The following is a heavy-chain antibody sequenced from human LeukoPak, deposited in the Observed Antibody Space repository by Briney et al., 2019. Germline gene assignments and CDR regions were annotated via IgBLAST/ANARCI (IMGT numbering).Heavy chain of an antibody. CDR2: IRCSGSTI. CDR3: AELGITMIGGV. Sequence: PGGSLRLLRAASGLPFHSYEKNWVPQAPGKGLEEVSYIRCSGSTIYYADSVKGRFTISRDNVKNSLYLQMNSLRAEDTAVYYCAELGITMIGGVWGKGTTVTISS. D-gene: IGHD3-10*02. CDR1: GLPFHSYE. J-gene: IGHJ6*04. V-gene: IGHV3-48*03.